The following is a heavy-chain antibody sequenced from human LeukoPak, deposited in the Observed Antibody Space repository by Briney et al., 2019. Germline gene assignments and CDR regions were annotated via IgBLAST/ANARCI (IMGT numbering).Heavy chain of an antibody. D-gene: IGHD3-10*01. J-gene: IGHJ5*02. Sequence: GGSLRLSCSASGLTFSAFGMTWVRQAPGKGLEWVSAISGSAVGTSYADSVKGRFTISRGNSKNTLYLQMNSLRAEDTAVYYCAKDRGSVALGQGTLVTVSS. CDR2: ISGSAVGT. CDR3: AKDRGSVA. V-gene: IGHV3-23*01. CDR1: GLTFSAFG.